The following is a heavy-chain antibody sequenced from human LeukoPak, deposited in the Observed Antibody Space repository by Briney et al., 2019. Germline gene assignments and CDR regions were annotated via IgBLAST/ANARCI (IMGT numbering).Heavy chain of an antibody. CDR3: VREDRSCYYY. CDR1: GFSFSGWW. D-gene: IGHD2-15*01. CDR2: IKQDGNEK. Sequence: GGSLRLSCAASGFSFSGWWMSWVRQAPGKGLEWVANIKQDGNEKYYVDSVKGRFTISRDNDKNSLYLQMNSLRAEDTAVYYCVREDRSCYYYWGQGTLVTVSS. V-gene: IGHV3-7*03. J-gene: IGHJ4*02.